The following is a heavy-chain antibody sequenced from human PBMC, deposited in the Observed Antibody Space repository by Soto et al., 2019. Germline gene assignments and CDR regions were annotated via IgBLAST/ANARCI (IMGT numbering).Heavy chain of an antibody. V-gene: IGHV4-34*01. CDR2: INHSGST. Sequence: SETLSLTCAVYGGSFSGYYWSWIRQPPGKGLEWIGEINHSGSTNYNPSLKSRVTISVDTSKNQFSLKLSSVTAADTAVYYCARVMELRYFDWESDWFDPWGQGTLVTVS. J-gene: IGHJ5*02. CDR3: ARVMELRYFDWESDWFDP. CDR1: GGSFSGYY. D-gene: IGHD3-9*01.